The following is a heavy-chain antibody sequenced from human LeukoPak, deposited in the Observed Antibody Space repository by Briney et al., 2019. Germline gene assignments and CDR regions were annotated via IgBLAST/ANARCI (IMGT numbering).Heavy chain of an antibody. CDR1: GYSFTSYW. J-gene: IGHJ4*02. D-gene: IGHD5-18*01. CDR2: IYPGDSDT. V-gene: IGHV5-51*01. Sequence: GESLKISCKGSGYSFTSYWIGWVCQMPGKGLEWMGIIYPGDSDTRYSPSFQGQVTISADKSISTAYLQWSSLKASDTAMYYCARYARGYSYGLSFDYWGQGTLVTVSS. CDR3: ARYARGYSYGLSFDY.